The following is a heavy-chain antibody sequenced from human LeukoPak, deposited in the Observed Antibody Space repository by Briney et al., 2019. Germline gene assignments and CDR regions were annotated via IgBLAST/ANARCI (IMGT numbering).Heavy chain of an antibody. Sequence: AESLKISCKGSGYSFTSYWIGWVRQMPGKGLEWMGIIYPGDSDTSYSPSFQGQVTISADKSISTAYLQWSSLKASDTAMYYCARYMVRGVNKIQDDSYYYYSGIDVGGKGTTVTVSS. D-gene: IGHD3-10*01. CDR3: ARYMVRGVNKIQDDSYYYYSGIDV. CDR1: GYSFTSYW. J-gene: IGHJ6*04. CDR2: IYPGDSDT. V-gene: IGHV5-51*01.